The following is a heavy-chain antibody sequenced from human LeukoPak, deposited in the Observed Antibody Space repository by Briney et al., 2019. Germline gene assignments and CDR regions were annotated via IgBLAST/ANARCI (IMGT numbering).Heavy chain of an antibody. CDR1: GGSISSGGYS. D-gene: IGHD2-2*01. J-gene: IGHJ5*02. Sequence: ASQTLSLTCTVSGGSISSGGYSWSWIRQHPGKGLEWIGYIYYSGSAYYNPSLKSRVTISVDTSKNQFSLKLRSVTAADTAVYYCARKARGRREYQLLRGWFDPWGQGTLVTVSS. CDR2: IYYSGSA. V-gene: IGHV4-31*03. CDR3: ARKARGRREYQLLRGWFDP.